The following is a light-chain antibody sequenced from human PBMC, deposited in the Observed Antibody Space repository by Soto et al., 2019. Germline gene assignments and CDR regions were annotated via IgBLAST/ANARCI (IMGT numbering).Light chain of an antibody. CDR2: AAS. J-gene: IGKJ4*01. Sequence: DIQLTQSPSFLSASVGDRVTITCRASQGISSYLAWYQQKPGKAPKLLIYAASTLQSGVPSRFSGSGSVTEFTLTISSLQPEDFATYYCQQLYSYPRTFGGGTKVEIK. CDR3: QQLYSYPRT. V-gene: IGKV1-9*01. CDR1: QGISSY.